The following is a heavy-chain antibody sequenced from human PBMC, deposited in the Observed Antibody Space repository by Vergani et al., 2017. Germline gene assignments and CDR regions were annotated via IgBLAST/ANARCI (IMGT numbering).Heavy chain of an antibody. CDR3: ARHLLSSSWYNYYYGMDV. Sequence: QVQLQESGPGLVKSLETLSLTCSVSFDSIRNLYCNWIRQPPGKGLEWIGSIHYSENTNYNPSLKTRVTISVDTSKNQFSLTLTSVTAADTAVYYCARHLLSSSWYNYYYGMDVWGQGTTVTVSS. CDR1: FDSIRNLY. D-gene: IGHD6-13*01. J-gene: IGHJ6*02. CDR2: IHYSENT. V-gene: IGHV4-59*11.